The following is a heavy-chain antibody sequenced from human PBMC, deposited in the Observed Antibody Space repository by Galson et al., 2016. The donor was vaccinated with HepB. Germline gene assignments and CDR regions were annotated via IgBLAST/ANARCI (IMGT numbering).Heavy chain of an antibody. CDR2: IIPFLGTA. CDR3: ARETHGYSISQLDY. CDR1: GGTFSSYV. V-gene: IGHV1-69*10. D-gene: IGHD2-2*01. J-gene: IGHJ4*02. Sequence: SVKVSCKASGGTFSSYVITWVRQAPGQGLEWMGGIIPFLGTANYAQKFQGRVTMTTDTSTSTAYMELRSLRSDDTALYYCARETHGYSISQLDYWGQGTLLTVSS.